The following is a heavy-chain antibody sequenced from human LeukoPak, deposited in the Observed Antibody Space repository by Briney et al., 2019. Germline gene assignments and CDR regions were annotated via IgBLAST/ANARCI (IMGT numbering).Heavy chain of an antibody. V-gene: IGHV3-66*01. D-gene: IGHD6-13*01. CDR2: IYSGGST. Sequence: PGGSLRLSCAASGFTVSNNYMSWVRQAPGKGLEWVSVIYSGGSTYYADSVKGRFTISRDNSKNTLYLQMNSLRAGDTAVYYCARGAFPIAAADWGQGTLVTVSS. CDR1: GFTVSNNY. J-gene: IGHJ4*02. CDR3: ARGAFPIAAAD.